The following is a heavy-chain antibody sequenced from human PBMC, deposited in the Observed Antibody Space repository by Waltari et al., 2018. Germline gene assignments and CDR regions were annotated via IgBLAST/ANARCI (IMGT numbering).Heavy chain of an antibody. Sequence: QVQLQQWGAGLLKPSETLSLTCAVYGGSFSGYYWSWIRQPPGKGLEWIGEINHSGSTNSNPSLKSRVTISVDTSKNQFALKLSSVTAADTAVYYCARGRSHRGWQQLVPNYYGMDVWGQGTTVTVSS. CDR1: GGSFSGYY. CDR2: INHSGST. V-gene: IGHV4-34*01. J-gene: IGHJ6*02. CDR3: ARGRSHRGWQQLVPNYYGMDV. D-gene: IGHD6-13*01.